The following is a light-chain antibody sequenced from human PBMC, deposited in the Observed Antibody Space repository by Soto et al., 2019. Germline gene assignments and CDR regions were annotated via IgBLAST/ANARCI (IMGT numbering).Light chain of an antibody. CDR1: QSISIC. Sequence: DIEMTQSPSTLSASVGDRVTISCRASQSISICLDWYQQKPGKAPKFLIWEASSLQRGVPSRFSGIGYGTDFTLPISSLLDDYFATYYFQQYNGYSTWTFGQGTKVEIK. CDR3: QQYNGYSTWT. V-gene: IGKV1-5*01. CDR2: EAS. J-gene: IGKJ1*01.